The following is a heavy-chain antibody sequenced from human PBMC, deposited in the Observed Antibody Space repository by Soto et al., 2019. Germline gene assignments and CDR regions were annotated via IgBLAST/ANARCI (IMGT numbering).Heavy chain of an antibody. CDR2: ISGSGGST. J-gene: IGHJ6*02. V-gene: IGHV3-23*01. CDR1: GFTFSSYA. Sequence: EVLLLESGGGLVQPGGSLRLSCAASGFTFSSYAMSWVRQAPGKGLEWVSAISGSGGSTYYADSVKGRFTISRDNSKNTLYLQMNSLRAEDTAVYYCAKDQYDILTGYYVGYYYYGMDVWGQGTTVTVSS. D-gene: IGHD3-9*01. CDR3: AKDQYDILTGYYVGYYYYGMDV.